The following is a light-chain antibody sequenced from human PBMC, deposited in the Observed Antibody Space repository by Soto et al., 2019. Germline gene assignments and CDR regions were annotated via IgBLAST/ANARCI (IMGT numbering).Light chain of an antibody. V-gene: IGKV3-11*01. J-gene: IGKJ5*01. CDR2: DAS. Sequence: EIVWTQSPGTLSLSPGERASLSCRASQSVSSYLAWYQQKNGQAPRLLIYDASNRDTGIPARFSGSGSGTDFTLTISRLEPEDFEVYYCQQRSNWPPVFGQGTRLEIK. CDR3: QQRSNWPPV. CDR1: QSVSSY.